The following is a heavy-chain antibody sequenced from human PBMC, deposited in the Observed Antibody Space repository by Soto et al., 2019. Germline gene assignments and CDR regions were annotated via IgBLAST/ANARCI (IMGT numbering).Heavy chain of an antibody. V-gene: IGHV3-74*01. Sequence: GGSLRLSCVASGFTLSSYCMHWVCQRPGKGLVWVSRINTDGRSTSYADSVKGRFIISRDNAKNTLYLQMNSLRAEDTAVYYCARSYGPTTGCYGWFDPWGHETLVTVSS. D-gene: IGHD2-2*01. CDR2: INTDGRST. CDR1: GFTLSSYC. CDR3: ARSYGPTTGCYGWFDP. J-gene: IGHJ5*02.